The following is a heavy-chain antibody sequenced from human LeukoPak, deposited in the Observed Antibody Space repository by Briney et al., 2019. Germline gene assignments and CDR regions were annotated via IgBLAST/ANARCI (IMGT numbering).Heavy chain of an antibody. D-gene: IGHD1-1*01. Sequence: PGGSLRLSCAASGFTFSSYEMNWVRQTPGKVLEWVSYISSSGSTIYYADSVKGRFTISRDNAKNSLYLQMNSLRAEDTAVYYCASEPNDVGADYWGQGTLVTVSS. CDR1: GFTFSSYE. V-gene: IGHV3-48*03. CDR3: ASEPNDVGADY. CDR2: ISSSGSTI. J-gene: IGHJ4*02.